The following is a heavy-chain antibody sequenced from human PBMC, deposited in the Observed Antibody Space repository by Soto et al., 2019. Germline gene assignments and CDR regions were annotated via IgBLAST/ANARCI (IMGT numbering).Heavy chain of an antibody. CDR1: GFTFSSYW. D-gene: IGHD2-2*01. CDR3: ARDPRDCSSTSCYRLYYFDY. CDR2: IKQDGSEK. V-gene: IGHV3-7*01. J-gene: IGHJ4*02. Sequence: GGSLRLSCAASGFTFSSYWMSWVRQAPGKGLEWVANIKQDGSEKYYVDSVKGRFTISRDNAKNSLYLQMNSLRAEDTAVYYCARDPRDCSSTSCYRLYYFDYWGQGTLVTVSS.